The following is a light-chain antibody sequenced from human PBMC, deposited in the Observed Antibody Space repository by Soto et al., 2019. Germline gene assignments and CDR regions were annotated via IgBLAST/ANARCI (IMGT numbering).Light chain of an antibody. CDR2: GAF. Sequence: DIQMTQSPSSMSASVGDRVTITCRTSQDINGYLLWFQQKPGKAPKLLISGAFALQSGVPSRLKGSGSFTVFTLTISSLQLGDFATYYCQQAKTYPRTFGPG. CDR1: QDINGY. CDR3: QQAKTYPRT. V-gene: IGKV1-12*01. J-gene: IGKJ3*01.